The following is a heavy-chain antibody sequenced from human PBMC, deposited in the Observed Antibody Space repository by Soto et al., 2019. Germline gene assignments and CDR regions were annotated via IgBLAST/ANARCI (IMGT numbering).Heavy chain of an antibody. J-gene: IGHJ5*02. CDR1: GFTFSSYW. Sequence: PGGSLRLSCAASGFTFSSYWMHWVRQAPGKGLVWVSRINSDGSSTSYADSVKGRFTISRDNAKNTLYLQMNSLRAEDTAVYYCARALTHSYYDFWSGYYPRRPEQFDPWGQGTLVTVSS. V-gene: IGHV3-74*01. CDR2: INSDGSST. CDR3: ARALTHSYYDFWSGYYPRRPEQFDP. D-gene: IGHD3-3*01.